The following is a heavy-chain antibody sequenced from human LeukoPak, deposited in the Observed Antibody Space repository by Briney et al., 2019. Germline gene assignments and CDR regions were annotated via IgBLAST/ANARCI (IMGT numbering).Heavy chain of an antibody. CDR2: INHSGST. Sequence: SETLSPTCAVYGGSFSGYYWSWIRQPPGKGLEWIGEINHSGSTNYNPSLKSRVTISVDTSKNQFSLKLSSVTAADTAVYYGARGIAAHGGYYYYYYYMDVWGKGTTVTVSS. J-gene: IGHJ6*03. CDR1: GGSFSGYY. CDR3: ARGIAAHGGYYYYYYYMDV. V-gene: IGHV4-34*01. D-gene: IGHD6-6*01.